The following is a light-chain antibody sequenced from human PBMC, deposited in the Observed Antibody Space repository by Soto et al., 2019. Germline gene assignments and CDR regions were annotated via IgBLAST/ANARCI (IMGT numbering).Light chain of an antibody. CDR3: QQSYVSSFT. J-gene: IGKJ5*01. V-gene: IGKV1-39*01. Sequence: DIQMTQSPSSLSASVGDRVTITCRASQSIDTYLNWYQQKPGKAPELLIYGASSLQSGVSSRFSGSGSGSDFTLTISSLQPEDFATYYCQQSYVSSFTFGQGTRL. CDR1: QSIDTY. CDR2: GAS.